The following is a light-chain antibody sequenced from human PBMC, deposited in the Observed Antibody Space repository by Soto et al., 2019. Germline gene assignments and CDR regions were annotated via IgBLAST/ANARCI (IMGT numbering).Light chain of an antibody. CDR2: GNN. Sequence: QSVLTQPPSISGAPGQSITISCTGSSANIGAGYDVHWYQQFPGTAPKLLIHGNNDRPSGVSDRFSASKSGTSASLAITGLQAEDEADYYCQSYDSSLRVYVVFGGGTKVTV. J-gene: IGLJ2*01. CDR3: QSYDSSLRVYVV. V-gene: IGLV1-40*01. CDR1: SANIGAGYD.